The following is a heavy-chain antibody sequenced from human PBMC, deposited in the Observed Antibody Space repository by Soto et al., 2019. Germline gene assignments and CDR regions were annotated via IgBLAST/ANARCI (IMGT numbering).Heavy chain of an antibody. CDR2: ISYDGSNK. D-gene: IGHD4-17*01. Sequence: GGSLRLSCAASGFTFSSYAMHWVRQAPGKGLEWVAVISYDGSNKYYADSVKGRFTISRDNSKNTLYLQMNSLRAEDTAVYYCARGPYGDLPTYYYGMDVWGQGTTVTVSS. V-gene: IGHV3-30-3*01. J-gene: IGHJ6*02. CDR3: ARGPYGDLPTYYYGMDV. CDR1: GFTFSSYA.